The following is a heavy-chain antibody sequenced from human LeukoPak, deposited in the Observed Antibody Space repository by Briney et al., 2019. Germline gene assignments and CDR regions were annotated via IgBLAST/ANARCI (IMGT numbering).Heavy chain of an antibody. J-gene: IGHJ3*02. Sequence: PSETLSLTCTVSGGSISSSSYYWGWIRQPPGKGLEWIGSVYYSGSTYYNPSLKSRVTISVDTSKNQFSLKLSTVTAADTAVYYCAREVPPPAFDIWGQGTMVTVSS. CDR3: AREVPPPAFDI. CDR1: GGSISSSSYY. CDR2: VYYSGST. V-gene: IGHV4-39*02.